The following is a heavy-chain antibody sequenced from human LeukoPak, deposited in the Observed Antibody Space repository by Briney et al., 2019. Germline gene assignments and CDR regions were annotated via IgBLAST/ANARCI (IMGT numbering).Heavy chain of an antibody. D-gene: IGHD2-15*01. J-gene: IGHJ4*02. CDR2: ISGSGGST. Sequence: PGVTLRLSCAASGFTFSSYPMSWLPQAPGKGLEGVSAISGSGGSTYYADSVKGRFTISRDNSKNTLSVQMNSLRAEDTAVYYCAKQRSEVVVAATNYWGQGTLVTVSS. CDR1: GFTFSSYP. V-gene: IGHV3-23*01. CDR3: AKQRSEVVVAATNY.